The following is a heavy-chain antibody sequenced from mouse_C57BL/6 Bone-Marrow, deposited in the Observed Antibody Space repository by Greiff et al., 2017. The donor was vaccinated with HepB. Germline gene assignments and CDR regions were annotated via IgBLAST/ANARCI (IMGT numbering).Heavy chain of an antibody. V-gene: IGHV1-55*01. CDR1: GYTFTSYW. D-gene: IGHD1-1*01. CDR2: IYPGSGST. CDR3: ARLDYYGSGYDYYAMDY. J-gene: IGHJ4*01. Sequence: QVQLQQPGAELVKPGASVKMSCKASGYTFTSYWITWVKQRPGQGLEWIGDIYPGSGSTNYNEKFKSKATLTVDTSSSTAYMQLSSLTSEDSAVYYCARLDYYGSGYDYYAMDYWGQGTAVTVSS.